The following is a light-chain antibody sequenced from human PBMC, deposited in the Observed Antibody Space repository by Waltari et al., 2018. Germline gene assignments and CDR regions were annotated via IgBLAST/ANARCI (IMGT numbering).Light chain of an antibody. CDR3: MQALQSPRT. Sequence: DIVMTQSPLSLPVTPGEPASISCRSSQSLLYSNGYNYLDWYLQKPGQSPQLLVYLGSNRASGVPDRRSGSGSGTDCTLKISRVEAEDVGVYYCMQALQSPRTFGQGTKLEIK. V-gene: IGKV2-28*01. CDR1: QSLLYSNGYNY. J-gene: IGKJ2*01. CDR2: LGS.